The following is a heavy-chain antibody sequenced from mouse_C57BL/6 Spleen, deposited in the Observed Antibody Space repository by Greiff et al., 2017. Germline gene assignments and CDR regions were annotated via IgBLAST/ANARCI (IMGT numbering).Heavy chain of an antibody. V-gene: IGHV5-17*01. CDR2: ISSGSSTI. CDR1: GFTFSDYG. D-gene: IGHD2-2*01. J-gene: IGHJ3*01. Sequence: EVKLVESGGGLVKPGGSLKLSCAASGFTFSDYGMHWVRQAPEKGLEWVAYISSGSSTIYYADTVKGRFTISGDNAKNTLFLQMTSLRSEDTAMYYCARQAYGYGGFAYWGQGTLVTVSA. CDR3: ARQAYGYGGFAY.